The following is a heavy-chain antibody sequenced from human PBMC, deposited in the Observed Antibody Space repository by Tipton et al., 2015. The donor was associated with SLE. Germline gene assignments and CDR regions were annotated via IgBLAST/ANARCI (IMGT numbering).Heavy chain of an antibody. CDR3: AREFLNPVTTVHYYFDL. CDR1: GFSISNGYY. CDR2: IYYSGTT. J-gene: IGHJ2*01. Sequence: TLSLTCAVSGFSISNGYYWGWIRQTPGKGLEWIASIYYSGTTYYNPSLKSRVSMSVDTSKNLFSLNLISVTAADTAVYYCAREFLNPVTTVHYYFDLWGRGTLVTVSS. D-gene: IGHD4-11*01. V-gene: IGHV4-38-2*02.